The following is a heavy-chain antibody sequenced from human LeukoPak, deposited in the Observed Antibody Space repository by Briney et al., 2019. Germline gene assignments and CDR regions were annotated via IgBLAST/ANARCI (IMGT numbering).Heavy chain of an antibody. Sequence: SETLSLTCTVSGGSISINSHYWGWIRQPPRRGLEWIGRIYYSETTSNNASLKSRVTMSVDTSKIQFSMQLSSVTAADTAAYYHASLHYASRGYYYFDYWGQETLVTVSS. D-gene: IGHD6-25*01. CDR1: GGSISINSHY. J-gene: IGHJ4*02. CDR3: ASLHYASRGYYYFDY. V-gene: IGHV4-39*01. CDR2: IYYSETT.